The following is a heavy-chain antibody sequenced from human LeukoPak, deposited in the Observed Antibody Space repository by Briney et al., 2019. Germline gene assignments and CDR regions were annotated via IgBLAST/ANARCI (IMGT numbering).Heavy chain of an antibody. Sequence: SETLSLTCTVSGGSISSSSHSWGWIRQPPGKGLEWTGTIYYTGRTYYNPSLESRLTISVDTSKNQFSLKLSSVTAADTAVYYCARLGLITPTATIHWYFDLWGRGTLVTVSS. J-gene: IGHJ2*01. CDR2: IYYTGRT. CDR1: GGSISSSSHS. D-gene: IGHD2-2*01. CDR3: ARLGLITPTATIHWYFDL. V-gene: IGHV4-39*01.